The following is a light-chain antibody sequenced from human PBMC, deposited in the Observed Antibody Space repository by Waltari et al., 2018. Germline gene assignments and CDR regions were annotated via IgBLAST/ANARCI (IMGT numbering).Light chain of an antibody. CDR1: YSTIGGTV. Sequence: QSVLTQPPSVSATPGPRVTISCPGSYSTIGGTVVNWYHQRPGTASKLLSYRSDQRPSGVPDRFSASKSGTSASLAISGLQSEDEGDYYCAAWDDSLGGRWVFGGGTKVTVL. J-gene: IGLJ3*02. V-gene: IGLV1-44*01. CDR2: RSD. CDR3: AAWDDSLGGRWV.